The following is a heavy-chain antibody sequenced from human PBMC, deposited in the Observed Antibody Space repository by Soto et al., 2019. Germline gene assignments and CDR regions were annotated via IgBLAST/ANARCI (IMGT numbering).Heavy chain of an antibody. V-gene: IGHV1-18*04. CDR2: ISAYNGNT. J-gene: IGHJ2*01. D-gene: IGHD3-9*01. CDR3: ARDVLQYFDWLPSHWYFDL. CDR1: GYTFTGSG. Sequence: QVQLVQSGAEVKKPGASVKVSCKASGYTFTGSGISWVRQAPGQGLEWMGWISAYNGNTNYAQKLQGRVTMTTDTSTGTAYMELRSLRSDDTAVYYWARDVLQYFDWLPSHWYFDLWGRGTLVTVSS.